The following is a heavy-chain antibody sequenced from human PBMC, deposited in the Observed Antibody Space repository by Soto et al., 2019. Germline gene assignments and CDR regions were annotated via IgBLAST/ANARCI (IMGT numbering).Heavy chain of an antibody. V-gene: IGHV1-69*02. D-gene: IGHD2-2*01. CDR2: IIPILGIA. CDR3: ARGEDIVVVPAAMYWFDP. Sequence: QVPLVQSGAEVKKPGSSVKVSCKASGGTFSSYTISWVRQAPGQGLEWMGRIIPILGIANYAQKFQGRVTITADKSTSTAYMELSSLRSEDTAVYYCARGEDIVVVPAAMYWFDPWGQGTLVTVSS. J-gene: IGHJ5*02. CDR1: GGTFSSYT.